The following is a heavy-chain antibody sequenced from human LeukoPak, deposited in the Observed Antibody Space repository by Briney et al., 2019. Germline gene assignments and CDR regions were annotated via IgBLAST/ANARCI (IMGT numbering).Heavy chain of an antibody. V-gene: IGHV4-59*01. CDR2: IYYSGST. J-gene: IGHJ6*02. CDR1: GGSISSYY. Sequence: SETLSLTCTVSGGSISSYYWSWIRQPPGKGLEWIGYIYYSGSTNYNPSLKSRVTISVDPSKNQFSLKLSSVTAADTAVYYCARAARADDYYGMDVWGQGTTVTVSS. CDR3: ARAARADDYYGMDV.